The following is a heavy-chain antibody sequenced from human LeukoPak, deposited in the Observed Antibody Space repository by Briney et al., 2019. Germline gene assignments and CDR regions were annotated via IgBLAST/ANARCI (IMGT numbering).Heavy chain of an antibody. D-gene: IGHD5-12*01. V-gene: IGHV5-51*01. Sequence: GESLKISCQGSGYSFTNFWIGWVRQPPGKGLEWMGIIYPGDSDTRYSPSFQGQVTISADRSISTVYLQWSSLKASDTAMYYCARTRDYDMAFDIWGQGTMVTVSS. CDR3: ARTRDYDMAFDI. CDR1: GYSFTNFW. J-gene: IGHJ3*02. CDR2: IYPGDSDT.